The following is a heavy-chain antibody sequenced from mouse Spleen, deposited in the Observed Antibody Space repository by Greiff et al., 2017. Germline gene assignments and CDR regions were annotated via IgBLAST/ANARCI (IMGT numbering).Heavy chain of an antibody. V-gene: IGHV3-6*01. J-gene: IGHJ1*01. CDR3: AREGSSSYEDWYFDV. CDR2: ISYDGSN. Sequence: EVKLQESGPGLVKPSQSLSLTCSVTGYSITSGYYWNWIRQFPGNKLEWMGYISYDGSNNYNPSLKNRISITRDTSKNQFFLKLNSVTTEDTATYYCAREGSSSYEDWYFDVWGAGTTVTVSS. D-gene: IGHD1-1*01. CDR1: GYSITSGYY.